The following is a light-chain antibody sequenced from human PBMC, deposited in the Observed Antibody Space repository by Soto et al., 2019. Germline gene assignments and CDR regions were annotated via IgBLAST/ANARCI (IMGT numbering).Light chain of an antibody. CDR3: HQYRSSPRT. CDR2: GAF. V-gene: IGKV3-20*01. Sequence: EIVLTQSPGTLSLSPGERATLSCRASETIRSDYLAWYQQRPGQAPRLLIFGAFSRATGVPDRFSASGSGTDVTLTISRLEPEDFEVYYCHQYRSSPRTFGQGTKVEI. CDR1: ETIRSDY. J-gene: IGKJ1*01.